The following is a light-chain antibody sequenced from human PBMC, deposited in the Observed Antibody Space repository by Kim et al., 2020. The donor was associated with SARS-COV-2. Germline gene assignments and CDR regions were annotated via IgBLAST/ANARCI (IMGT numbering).Light chain of an antibody. CDR2: GAS. V-gene: IGKV3-15*01. CDR1: QSVSSA. Sequence: VSPGERATLSCRASQSVSSALAWYQQKPGQAPRLLIYGASTRATGIPARFSGSGSGTEFTLTISSLQSEDFALYYCQQYNNWPPYTFGQGTKLEI. J-gene: IGKJ2*01. CDR3: QQYNNWPPYT.